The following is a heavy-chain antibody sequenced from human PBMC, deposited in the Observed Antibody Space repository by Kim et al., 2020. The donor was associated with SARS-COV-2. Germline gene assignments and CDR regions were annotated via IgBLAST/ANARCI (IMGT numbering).Heavy chain of an antibody. D-gene: IGHD3-3*01. V-gene: IGHV3-15*01. CDR2: IKSKTDGGTT. J-gene: IGHJ6*02. CDR1: GFTFSNAW. Sequence: GGSLRLSCAASGFTFSNAWMSWVRQAPGKGLEWVGRIKSKTDGGTTDYAAPVKGRFTISRDDSKNTLYLQMNSLKTEDTAVYYCTIGITIFGVVIKGYGMDVWGQGTTVTVSS. CDR3: TIGITIFGVVIKGYGMDV.